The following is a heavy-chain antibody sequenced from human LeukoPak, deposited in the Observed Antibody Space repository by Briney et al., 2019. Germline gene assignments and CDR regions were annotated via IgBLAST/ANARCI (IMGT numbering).Heavy chain of an antibody. D-gene: IGHD6-6*01. CDR2: INWKGGST. Sequence: PGGSLRLSCAASGFTFDDYGMSWVRQAPGKGLEWVSGINWKGGSTAYAGSVRGRFTISRDNAKNSLYLEMNSLRAEDTALYHCARRPYSSSSHYFDYWGQGTLVTVSS. J-gene: IGHJ4*02. V-gene: IGHV3-20*01. CDR3: ARRPYSSSSHYFDY. CDR1: GFTFDDYG.